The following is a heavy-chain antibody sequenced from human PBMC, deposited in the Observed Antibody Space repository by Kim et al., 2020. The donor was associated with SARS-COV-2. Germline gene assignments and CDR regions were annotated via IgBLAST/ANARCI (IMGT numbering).Heavy chain of an antibody. Sequence: GSLRLSCAASGFTFSSYWMSWVRQAPGKGLEWVANIKQDGSEKYYVDSVKGRFTISRDNAKNSLYLQMNSLRAEDTAVYYCARADLSGYDSPDFYYYYYGMDVWGQGTTVTVSS. J-gene: IGHJ6*02. CDR3: ARADLSGYDSPDFYYYYYGMDV. D-gene: IGHD5-12*01. CDR2: IKQDGSEK. CDR1: GFTFSSYW. V-gene: IGHV3-7*01.